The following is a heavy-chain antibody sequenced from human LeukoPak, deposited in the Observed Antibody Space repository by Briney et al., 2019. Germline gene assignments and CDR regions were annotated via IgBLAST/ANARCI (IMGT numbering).Heavy chain of an antibody. Sequence: GGSLRLSCAASGFTFSSYWMSWLRQAPGKGLEWVANIQHDGSDQYYEDSVKGRFTISRDNAKDSLFLQMNSLRAEDTAVYFCARSFLMSFGELLSGGFDVWGQGAMVTVSS. D-gene: IGHD3-10*01. CDR1: GFTFSSYW. V-gene: IGHV3-7*01. J-gene: IGHJ3*01. CDR2: IQHDGSDQ. CDR3: ARSFLMSFGELLSGGFDV.